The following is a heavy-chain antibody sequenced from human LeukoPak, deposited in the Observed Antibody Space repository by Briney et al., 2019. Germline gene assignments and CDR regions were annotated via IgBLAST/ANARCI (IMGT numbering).Heavy chain of an antibody. J-gene: IGHJ4*02. CDR1: GFTFSSYA. D-gene: IGHD3-10*01. V-gene: IGHV3-64*01. Sequence: PGGSLRLSCAASGFTFSSYAMHWVRQAPGKGLEYVSAISSNGGSTYYANSVKGRFTISRDNSKNTLYLQMGSLRAEDMAVYYCARGPSLRFGDYYFDYWGQGTLVTVSS. CDR2: ISSNGGST. CDR3: ARGPSLRFGDYYFDY.